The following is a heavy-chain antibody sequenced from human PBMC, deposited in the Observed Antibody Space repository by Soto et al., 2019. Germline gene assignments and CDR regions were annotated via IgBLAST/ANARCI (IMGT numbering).Heavy chain of an antibody. Sequence: SETLSLTCTVSGGSISSSSYYWGWIRQPPGKGLEWIGSIYYSGSTYYNPSLKSRVTISVDTSKNQFSLKLSSVTAADTAVYYCARVVVVAAFYPGEVDYWGQGTLVTVSS. J-gene: IGHJ4*02. CDR2: IYYSGST. D-gene: IGHD2-15*01. CDR1: GGSISSSSYY. CDR3: ARVVVVAAFYPGEVDY. V-gene: IGHV4-39*01.